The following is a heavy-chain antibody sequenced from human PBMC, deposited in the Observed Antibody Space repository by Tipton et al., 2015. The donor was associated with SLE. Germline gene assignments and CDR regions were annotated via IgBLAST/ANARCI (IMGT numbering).Heavy chain of an antibody. Sequence: SLRLSCAASGFTFSSYSMNWVRQAPGKGLEWVSYITSGSTTKDYADFVKGRFTISRDNAQNSLYLEMNSLRAEDTAVYYCARENSYGAFDIWGQGTMVTVSS. V-gene: IGHV3-48*01. J-gene: IGHJ3*02. D-gene: IGHD3-10*01. CDR2: ITSGSTTK. CDR3: ARENSYGAFDI. CDR1: GFTFSSYS.